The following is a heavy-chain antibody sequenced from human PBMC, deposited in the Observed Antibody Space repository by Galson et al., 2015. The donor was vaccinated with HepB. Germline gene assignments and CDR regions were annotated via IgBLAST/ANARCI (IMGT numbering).Heavy chain of an antibody. CDR3: ARLTIAADTAMHNWFYP. V-gene: IGHV4-59*08. D-gene: IGHD5-18*01. J-gene: IGHJ5*02. CDR1: GGSISSYY. CDR2: IYYSGST. Sequence: LSLTCTVAGGSISSYYWSWIRPPPGKGLEWIGYIYYSGSTNYNPSLKSRVTISVDTSKNQFSLKLSSVTAADTAVYYCARLTIAADTAMHNWFYPWGQGTLVTVSS.